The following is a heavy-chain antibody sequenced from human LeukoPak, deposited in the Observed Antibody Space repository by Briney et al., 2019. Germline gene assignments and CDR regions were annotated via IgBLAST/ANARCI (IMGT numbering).Heavy chain of an antibody. CDR3: AKDADDYYGSGSHPSFDP. CDR2: ISSSGSTI. V-gene: IGHV3-48*03. J-gene: IGHJ5*02. CDR1: GFTFSSYE. Sequence: GGSLRLSCAASGFTFSSYEMNWVRQAPGKGLEWVSYISSSGSTIYYADSVKGRFTISRDNSKNTLYLQMNSLRAEDTAVCYCAKDADDYYGSGSHPSFDPWGQGTLVTVSS. D-gene: IGHD3-10*01.